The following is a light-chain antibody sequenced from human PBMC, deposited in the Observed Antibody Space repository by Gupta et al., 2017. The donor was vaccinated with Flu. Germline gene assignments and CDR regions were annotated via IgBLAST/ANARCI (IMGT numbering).Light chain of an antibody. CDR3: QSYDSSLSGPYYV. Sequence: HSVLTLPPSVSGAPGQRVTISCTGGSSNIGAGYDVHWYQQLPGTAPKPPIYGNSNRPSGVPDRFSGSKSGTSASLAITGLQAEDEADYYCQSYDSSLSGPYYVFGTGTKVTVL. CDR1: SSNIGAGYD. CDR2: GNS. V-gene: IGLV1-40*01. J-gene: IGLJ1*01.